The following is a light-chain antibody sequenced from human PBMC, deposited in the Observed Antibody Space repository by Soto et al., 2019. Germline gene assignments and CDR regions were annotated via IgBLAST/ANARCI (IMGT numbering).Light chain of an antibody. J-gene: IGKJ4*01. Sequence: DIPMTQSPSYVSASVGDRVTITCRASQGISSWLAWYQQKPGKAPNLLIDAASSLQSGVPSRFSGSGSGTDFTLTISSLQPEYVATYYCQHTNSFPLTFGGGTKVEIK. V-gene: IGKV1-12*01. CDR2: AAS. CDR3: QHTNSFPLT. CDR1: QGISSW.